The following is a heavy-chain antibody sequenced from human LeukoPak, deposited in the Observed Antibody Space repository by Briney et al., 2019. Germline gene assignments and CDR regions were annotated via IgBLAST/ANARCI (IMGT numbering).Heavy chain of an antibody. CDR3: ARGVEMATTELDY. J-gene: IGHJ4*02. V-gene: IGHV6-1*01. CDR2: TYYRSKWYN. D-gene: IGHD5-24*01. CDR1: GDSVSSNSAT. Sequence: SQTLSLTCALSGDSVSSNSATWNWIRQSPLRGLEWLGKTYYRSKWYNDYAASVKSRITINPDTSKNQFSLQLNSVTPEDTAVYYCARGVEMATTELDYWGQGTVVTVSS.